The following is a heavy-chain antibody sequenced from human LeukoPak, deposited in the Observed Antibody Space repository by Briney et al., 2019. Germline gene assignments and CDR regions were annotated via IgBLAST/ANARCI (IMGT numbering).Heavy chain of an antibody. Sequence: ASVKVSCKASGYAFTGYYIHWVRQAPGQGLEWMGRINPNSGGTNYAQKFQGRVTMTRDTSISTAYMELRRLRSDDTAVYYCARDFERPDYWGQGTLVTVSS. J-gene: IGHJ4*02. CDR1: GYAFTGYY. V-gene: IGHV1-2*06. CDR2: INPNSGGT. CDR3: ARDFERPDY.